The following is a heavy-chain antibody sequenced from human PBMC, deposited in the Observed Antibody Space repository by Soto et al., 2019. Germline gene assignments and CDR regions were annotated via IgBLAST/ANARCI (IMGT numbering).Heavy chain of an antibody. J-gene: IGHJ2*01. CDR2: IFYSGST. D-gene: IGHD3-9*01. CDR1: GGFVSSSNYY. CDR3: ARHRLVSRYFDL. V-gene: IGHV4-39*01. Sequence: SETLSLTCTVSGGFVSSSNYYWGWLRQAPGKELEWIGSIFYSGSTYHSPSLKSRVTMSVDTSKTAFSLQMTYVTAADTAVYYCARHRLVSRYFDLWGRGTPVTVSS.